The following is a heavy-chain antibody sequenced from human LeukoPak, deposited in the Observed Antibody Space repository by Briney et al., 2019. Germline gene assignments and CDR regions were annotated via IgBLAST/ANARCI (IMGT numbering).Heavy chain of an antibody. Sequence: GGSLRLSCAVSGFTFKSTFMNWLRQAPGKGLEWVSSISSSGSYIHYADSVKGRFTVSRDNDNDTLYLHMTGLSAEDSATYYCTRDYGARDDWGQGTLVTVSS. D-gene: IGHD4-17*01. J-gene: IGHJ4*02. V-gene: IGHV3-21*01. CDR3: TRDYGARDD. CDR1: GFTFKSTF. CDR2: ISSSGSYI.